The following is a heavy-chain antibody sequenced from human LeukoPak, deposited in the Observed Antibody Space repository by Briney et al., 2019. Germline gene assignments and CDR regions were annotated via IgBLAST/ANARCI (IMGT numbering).Heavy chain of an antibody. CDR3: ARTSGGYYFDY. CDR1: GGSISSYY. CDR2: IYYSGST. J-gene: IGHJ4*02. V-gene: IGHV4-59*01. D-gene: IGHD3-10*01. Sequence: SETLSLTCTVSGGSISSYYWSWIRQPPGKGLEWIGYIYYSGSTNYNPSLKSRVTISVDTSKNQFSLKLSSVTAADTAVYYCARTSGGYYFDYWGQGTLVTVSS.